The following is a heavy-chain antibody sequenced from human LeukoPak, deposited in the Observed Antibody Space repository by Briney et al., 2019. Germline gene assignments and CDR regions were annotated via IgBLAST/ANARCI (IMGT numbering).Heavy chain of an antibody. CDR3: ARADSDAFDI. CDR1: GYTFTDYY. Sequence: ASVKVSCKACGYTFTDYYMHWVRQAPGQGLEWMGWINPNSGDTNYAQKFQGRVTMTRDTSISIAYMELSRLRSDDTAVYYCARADSDAFDIWGQGTMVTVSS. J-gene: IGHJ3*02. V-gene: IGHV1-2*02. CDR2: INPNSGDT.